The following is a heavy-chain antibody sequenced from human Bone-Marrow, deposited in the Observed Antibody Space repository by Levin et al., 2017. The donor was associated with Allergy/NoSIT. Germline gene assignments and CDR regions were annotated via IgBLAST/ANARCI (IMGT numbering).Heavy chain of an antibody. CDR3: ARGRLGAKRAGNWNYASNQKFYGMDV. CDR1: GGSFSGYY. V-gene: IGHV4-34*01. Sequence: SQTLSLTCAVYGGSFSGYYWSWIRQPPGKGLEWIGEINHSGSTNYNPSLKSRVTISVDTSKNQFSLKLSSVTAADTAVYYCARGRLGAKRAGNWNYASNQKFYGMDVWGQGTTVTVSS. CDR2: INHSGST. J-gene: IGHJ6*02. D-gene: IGHD1-7*01.